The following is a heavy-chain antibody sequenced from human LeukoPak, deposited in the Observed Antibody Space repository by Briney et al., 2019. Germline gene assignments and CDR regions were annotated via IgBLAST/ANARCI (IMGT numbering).Heavy chain of an antibody. D-gene: IGHD2-2*01. Sequence: ASVKVSCKASGYTFTGYYMHWVRQAPGQGLEWMGWINPNSGGTNYAQKFQGRVTMTRDTSISTAYMELSRLRSDDTAVYYCARREYQLRDYYYYYYMDVWGKGTTVTISS. CDR3: ARREYQLRDYYYYYYMDV. V-gene: IGHV1-2*02. CDR1: GYTFTGYY. J-gene: IGHJ6*03. CDR2: INPNSGGT.